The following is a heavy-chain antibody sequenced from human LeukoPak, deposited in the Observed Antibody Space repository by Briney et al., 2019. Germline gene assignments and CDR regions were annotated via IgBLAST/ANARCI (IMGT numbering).Heavy chain of an antibody. CDR2: IKQDGSEK. V-gene: IGHV3-7*01. CDR1: GFTFSSYW. J-gene: IGHJ6*02. CDR3: ARDPYSSGWPSYYYYGMDG. D-gene: IGHD6-19*01. Sequence: PGGSLRLSCAASGFTFSSYWMSWVRQAPGKGLEWVANIKQDGSEKYYVDSVKGRFTISRDNAKNSLYLQMNSLRAEDTAVYYCARDPYSSGWPSYYYYGMDGWGQGTTVTVSS.